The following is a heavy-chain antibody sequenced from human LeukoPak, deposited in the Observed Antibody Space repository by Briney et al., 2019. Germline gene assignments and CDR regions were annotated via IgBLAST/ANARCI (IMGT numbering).Heavy chain of an antibody. V-gene: IGHV4-38-2*02. CDR3: ARHHLYYYYMDV. CDR1: GYSISSGYY. J-gene: IGHJ6*03. CDR2: IYHSGST. Sequence: PSETLSLTCTVSGYSISSGYYWGWIRQPPGKGLEWIGSIYHSGSTYYNPSLKSRVTISVDTSKNQFSLKLSSVTAADTAVYYCARHHLYYYYMDVWGKGTTVTISS.